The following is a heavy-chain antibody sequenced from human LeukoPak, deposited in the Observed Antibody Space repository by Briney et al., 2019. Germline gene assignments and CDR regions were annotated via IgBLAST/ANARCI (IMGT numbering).Heavy chain of an antibody. CDR3: AKDHITMVRGVIVGYYFDY. V-gene: IGHV3-23*01. J-gene: IGHJ4*02. Sequence: GGSLRLSCAASGFTFSSYAMSWVRQAPGKGLEWVSAISGSGGSTYYADSVKGRFTISRDNSKNTLYLQMNSLRAEDTAVYYCAKDHITMVRGVIVGYYFDYWGQGTLVTVSS. D-gene: IGHD3-10*01. CDR1: GFTFSSYA. CDR2: ISGSGGST.